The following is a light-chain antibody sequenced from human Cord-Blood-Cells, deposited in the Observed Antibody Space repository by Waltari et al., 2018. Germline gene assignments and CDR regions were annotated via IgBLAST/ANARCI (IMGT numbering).Light chain of an antibody. CDR2: WAS. CDR1: QSVLYSSNNKNY. V-gene: IGKV4-1*01. Sequence: DIVMTQSPDSLAVSLGERATINCKYSQSVLYSSNNKNYLAWYQQKPGQPPKLLIYWASTRESGVPDRFSGSGSGTDFTLTINSLQAEDVAVYYCQQYYSTPPTFGQGTKVEIK. J-gene: IGKJ1*01. CDR3: QQYYSTPPT.